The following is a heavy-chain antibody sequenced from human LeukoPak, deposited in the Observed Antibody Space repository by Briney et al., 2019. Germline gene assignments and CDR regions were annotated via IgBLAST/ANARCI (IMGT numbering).Heavy chain of an antibody. CDR3: AKDIYGGNSFAWNFDY. CDR2: ISWNSGSI. D-gene: IGHD4-23*01. V-gene: IGHV3-9*03. Sequence: GGSLRLSCAASGFTFDDYAMHWVRQAPGKGLEWVSGISWNSGSIMYADSVKGRFTISRDNAKNSLYLQMNSLRAEDMALYYCAKDIYGGNSFAWNFDYWGQGTLVTVSS. J-gene: IGHJ4*02. CDR1: GFTFDDYA.